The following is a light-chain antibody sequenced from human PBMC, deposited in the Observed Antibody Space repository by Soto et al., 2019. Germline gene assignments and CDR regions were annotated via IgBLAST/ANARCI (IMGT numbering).Light chain of an antibody. CDR1: ESLSGN. CDR2: GAS. J-gene: IGKJ5*01. CDR3: QQYEKWLHP. V-gene: IGKV3-15*01. Sequence: EVVMTQSPATLSVSPGERVTLSCRASESLSGNLAWYQQTPGQAPRLLIYGASTRATGIPARFSGSGYGTDFALTISGLQSEDFGVYYCQQYEKWLHPFGQGTRLHIK.